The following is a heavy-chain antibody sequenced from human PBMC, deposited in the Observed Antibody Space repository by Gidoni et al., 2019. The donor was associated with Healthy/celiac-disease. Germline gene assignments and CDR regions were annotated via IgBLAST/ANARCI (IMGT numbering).Heavy chain of an antibody. CDR2: IIPIFGTA. Sequence: QVQLVQSGAEVKKPGSSVKVSCKASGGTFSSYAISWVRQAPGQGLEWMGGIIPIFGTANSAQKFQGRVTITADKSTSTAYMELSSLRSEDTAVYYCARDGGYCSSTSCYFGYDYYYYGMDVWGQGTTVTVSS. V-gene: IGHV1-69*06. D-gene: IGHD2-2*01. CDR3: ARDGGYCSSTSCYFGYDYYYYGMDV. J-gene: IGHJ6*02. CDR1: GGTFSSYA.